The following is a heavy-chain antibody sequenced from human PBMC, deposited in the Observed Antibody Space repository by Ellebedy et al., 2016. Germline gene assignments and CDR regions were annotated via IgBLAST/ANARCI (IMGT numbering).Heavy chain of an antibody. Sequence: SETLSLXCSVSGVSISGNFWSWIRQPPGKGLEWIGYFYDSGITNYNPSLKTRVSMSVDTAKSQFSLRLNSVTAADTAVYYCAKSNRHRETLDYWGQGTLVTVSS. CDR1: GVSISGNF. CDR2: FYDSGIT. D-gene: IGHD5-24*01. V-gene: IGHV4-59*01. CDR3: AKSNRHRETLDY. J-gene: IGHJ4*02.